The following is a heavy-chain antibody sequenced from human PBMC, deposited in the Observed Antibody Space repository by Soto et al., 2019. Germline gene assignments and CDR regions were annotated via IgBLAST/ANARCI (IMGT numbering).Heavy chain of an antibody. D-gene: IGHD6-13*01. CDR2: IYPGDSDT. CDR3: ARRRIAAAGITTYYYGMDV. CDR1: GCSFTSYW. V-gene: IGHV5-51*01. J-gene: IGHJ6*02. Sequence: GQSLKISCKGSGCSFTSYWIGRVRQMPGKGLEWIGIIYPGDSDTRYSPSFQGQVTISADKSISTAYLQWSSLKASDTAMYYCARRRIAAAGITTYYYGMDVWGQGTTVTVSS.